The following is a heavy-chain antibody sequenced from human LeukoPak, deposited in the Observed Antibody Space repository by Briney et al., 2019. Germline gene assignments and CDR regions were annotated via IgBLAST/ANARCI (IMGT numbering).Heavy chain of an antibody. Sequence: GGSLGLSCAVSGVTFSSSAMNWVRQAPGKGLEWVSGISGSGGSTYYADSVKGRFTISRDNSKNTLYLQMNSLRAEDTAVYYCARGYPFDSWGQGTLVTVSS. CDR3: ARGYPFDS. CDR1: GVTFSSSA. V-gene: IGHV3-23*01. D-gene: IGHD1-14*01. CDR2: ISGSGGST. J-gene: IGHJ5*01.